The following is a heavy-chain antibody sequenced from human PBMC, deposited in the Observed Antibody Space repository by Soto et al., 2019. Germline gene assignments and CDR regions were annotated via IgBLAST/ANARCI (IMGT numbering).Heavy chain of an antibody. CDR3: ASGGSLYYDRGPCDY. D-gene: IGHD3-22*01. CDR2: INPSGGST. Sequence: QVQLVQSGAEVKKPGASVKVSCKASGYTFTSYYMHWVRQAPGQGLEWMGIINPSGGSTSYAQKFQGRVTMTMDTSTSTVYMELSSLRSEDTAVYYCASGGSLYYDRGPCDYWGQGTLVTVSS. J-gene: IGHJ4*02. CDR1: GYTFTSYY. V-gene: IGHV1-46*01.